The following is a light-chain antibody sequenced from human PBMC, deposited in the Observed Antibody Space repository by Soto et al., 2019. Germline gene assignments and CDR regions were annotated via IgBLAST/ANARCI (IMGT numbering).Light chain of an antibody. CDR3: QQYGRSPYT. J-gene: IGKJ4*01. Sequence: EIVLTQSPVTLSLSPGERATLSCRASQSVDSYLAWYQQKPGQAPRLLIYEASNRASGIPARFSGSGSGTDFTLTISSLEPEDFAVYYCQQYGRSPYTFGGGTKVEIK. V-gene: IGKV3-11*01. CDR2: EAS. CDR1: QSVDSY.